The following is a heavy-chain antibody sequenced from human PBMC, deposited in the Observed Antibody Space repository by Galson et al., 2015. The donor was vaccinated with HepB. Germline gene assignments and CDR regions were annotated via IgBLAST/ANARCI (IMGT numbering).Heavy chain of an antibody. V-gene: IGHV1-18*01. CDR3: EREHMPGPWGDY. Sequence: SVKVSCKASGYSFSNYGITWVRQVSGQGLEWMGWISAKKGNTNYAQRFQDRVVMTTDTSTSTAFMELRSLRSDDTAVYYCEREHMPGPWGDYWGQGTPVTVSS. D-gene: IGHD7-27*01. CDR1: GYSFSNYG. J-gene: IGHJ4*02. CDR2: ISAKKGNT.